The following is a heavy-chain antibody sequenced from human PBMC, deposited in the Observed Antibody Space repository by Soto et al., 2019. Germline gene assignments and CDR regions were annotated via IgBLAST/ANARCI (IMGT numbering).Heavy chain of an antibody. CDR2: LTGSGDST. J-gene: IGHJ4*02. Sequence: EVQLLESGGGLVQPGGPLRLSCAASGFTFSSFAMTWVRQAPGKGLEWVSSLTGSGDSTYYVDSVKGRFTISSDNSKNTLYLQMNSLRADDTALYYCAKGTAVTTGDMAYWGQGTLVTVSS. V-gene: IGHV3-23*01. CDR1: GFTFSSFA. CDR3: AKGTAVTTGDMAY. D-gene: IGHD4-17*01.